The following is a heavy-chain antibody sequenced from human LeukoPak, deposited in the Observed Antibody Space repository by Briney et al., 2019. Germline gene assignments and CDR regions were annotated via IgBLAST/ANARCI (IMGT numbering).Heavy chain of an antibody. CDR2: VNPGDSDT. CDR1: RHGYSNYW. D-gene: IGHD6-13*01. J-gene: IGHJ4*02. V-gene: IGHV5-51*01. Sequence: GESLKISCRGSRHGYSNYWIAWVRQRPGKGLEWLGRVNPGDSDTTYNPSFEDHVTISADNYMNTAYLQWYSLQTSDTATYYCARSGYSSSPFDLWGQGTPVTVSS. CDR3: ARSGYSSSPFDL.